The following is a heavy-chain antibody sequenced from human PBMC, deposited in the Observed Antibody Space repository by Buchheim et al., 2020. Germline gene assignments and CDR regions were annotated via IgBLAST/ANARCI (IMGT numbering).Heavy chain of an antibody. CDR2: IYTSGST. Sequence: QVQLQESGPGLVKPSQTLSLTCTVSGGSISSGSYYWSWIRQPAGKGLEWIGRIYTSGSTNYNPSLKSRVTISVDTSKSQLSLKLTSVTAADTAVYYCAGTQQWLAFDYWGQGTL. CDR1: GGSISSGSYY. J-gene: IGHJ4*02. D-gene: IGHD6-19*01. CDR3: AGTQQWLAFDY. V-gene: IGHV4-61*02.